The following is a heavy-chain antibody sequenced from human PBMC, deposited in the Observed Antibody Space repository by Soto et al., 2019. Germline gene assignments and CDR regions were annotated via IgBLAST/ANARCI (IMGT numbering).Heavy chain of an antibody. V-gene: IGHV4-4*07. J-gene: IGHJ4*02. CDR3: ARVFDYWSGFYVY. CDR1: GGSITSDY. D-gene: IGHD3-3*01. Sequence: SETLSLTCTVSGGSITSDYWSWIRQPAGKGLEWIGRVYAAGNTNYNPSLTGRVTMSIDTSKKQFSLRMTSLTAADTAVYFCARVFDYWSGFYVYWGQGILVTVSS. CDR2: VYAAGNT.